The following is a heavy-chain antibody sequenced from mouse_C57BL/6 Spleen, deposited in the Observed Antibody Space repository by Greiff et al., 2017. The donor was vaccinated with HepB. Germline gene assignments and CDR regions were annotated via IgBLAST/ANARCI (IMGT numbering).Heavy chain of an antibody. CDR1: GFTFSNYW. D-gene: IGHD2-4*01. CDR3: TEGDYDGWFAY. V-gene: IGHV6-3*01. J-gene: IGHJ3*01. CDR2: IRLKSDNYAT. Sequence: DVKLQESGGGLVQPGGSMKLSCVASGFTFSNYWLNWVRQSPEKGLEWVAQIRLKSDNYATHYAESVKGRFTISRDDSKGIVYLQRNNLRAEDTGMYYCTEGDYDGWFAYWGQGTLVTVSA.